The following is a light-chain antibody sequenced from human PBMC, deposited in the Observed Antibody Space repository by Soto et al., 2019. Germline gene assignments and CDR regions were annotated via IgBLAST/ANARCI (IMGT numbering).Light chain of an antibody. V-gene: IGKV3-20*01. CDR1: QTISSNY. CDR3: QQYGTSLRWT. CDR2: GAI. Sequence: EIVLTHSPGTLALSPGERATLSCRSSQTISSNYIAWYQQKAGQAPRLLIYGAISRATGIPDRFSGSGSGTDFTLSISTLEPEDFAVYYCQQYGTSLRWTFGQGTKVDIK. J-gene: IGKJ1*01.